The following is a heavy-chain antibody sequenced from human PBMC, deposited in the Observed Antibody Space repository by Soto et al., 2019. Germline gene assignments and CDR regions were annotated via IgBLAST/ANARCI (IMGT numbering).Heavy chain of an antibody. Sequence: SVKVSCKASGGTFSSYAISWVRQAPGQGLEWMGGIIPIFGTANYAQKFQGRVTITADESTSTAYMELSSLRSEDTAVYYCARWGSSAIYWYFDLWGRGTLVTVSS. CDR3: ARWGSSAIYWYFDL. V-gene: IGHV1-69*13. D-gene: IGHD3-22*01. CDR1: GGTFSSYA. J-gene: IGHJ2*01. CDR2: IIPIFGTA.